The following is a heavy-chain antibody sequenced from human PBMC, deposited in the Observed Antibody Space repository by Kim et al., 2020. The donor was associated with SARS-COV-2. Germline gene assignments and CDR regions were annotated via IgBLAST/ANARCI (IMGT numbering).Heavy chain of an antibody. D-gene: IGHD3-10*01. CDR1: GGTFSSYA. CDR2: IIPIFGTA. J-gene: IGHJ6*02. V-gene: IGHV1-69*13. Sequence: SVKVSCKASGGTFSSYAISWVRQAPGQGLEWMGGIIPIFGTANYAQKFQGRVTITADESTSTAYMELSSLRSEDTAVYYCARDRASYGSGGYYYGMDVWGQGTTVTVSS. CDR3: ARDRASYGSGGYYYGMDV.